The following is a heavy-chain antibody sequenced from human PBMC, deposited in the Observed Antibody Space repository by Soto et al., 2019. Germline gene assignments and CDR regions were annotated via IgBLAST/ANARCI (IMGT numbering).Heavy chain of an antibody. CDR1: CGSIISGDYY. CDR2: IYFSGST. CDR3: ARELTGYRFGPGEVY. D-gene: IGHD5-18*01. Sequence: PSETLSLTCTFSCGSIISGDYYWNWIRQPPGKGLEWIGYIYFSGSTYYNPSLKSRVIISLDTSKNQFSLKLSSVTAADTAVYYCARELTGYRFGPGEVYWGQGTQVTVSS. V-gene: IGHV4-30-4*01. J-gene: IGHJ4*02.